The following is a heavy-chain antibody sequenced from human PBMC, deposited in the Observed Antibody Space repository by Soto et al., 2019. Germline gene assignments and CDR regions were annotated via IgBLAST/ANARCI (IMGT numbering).Heavy chain of an antibody. Sequence: ASVKVSCKASGYTFTSYDINWVRQATGQGLEWMGWMNTNSGNTGYAQKFQGRVTMTRNTSISTAYMELSSLRSEDTAVYYCARGDLRFLEWLLSYNWFDPWCQGTLVTVSS. J-gene: IGHJ5*02. CDR3: ARGDLRFLEWLLSYNWFDP. D-gene: IGHD3-3*01. CDR1: GYTFTSYD. CDR2: MNTNSGNT. V-gene: IGHV1-8*01.